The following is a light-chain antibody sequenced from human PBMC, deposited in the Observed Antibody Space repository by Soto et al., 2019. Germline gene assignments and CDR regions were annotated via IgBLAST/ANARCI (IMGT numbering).Light chain of an antibody. V-gene: IGLV2-8*01. Sequence: QSVLTQPPSASGSPGQSVTISCTGTSIDVGDYNYVSWYQQHPGKAPKLMIYEVSKRPSGVPDRFSGSKSGNTASLTVSGLQAEDEADYYCSSYAGSDNYVFGTGTKVTVL. CDR3: SSYAGSDNYV. J-gene: IGLJ1*01. CDR1: SIDVGDYNY. CDR2: EVS.